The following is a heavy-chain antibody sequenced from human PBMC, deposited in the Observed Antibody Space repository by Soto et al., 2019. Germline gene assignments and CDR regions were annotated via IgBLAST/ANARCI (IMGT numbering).Heavy chain of an antibody. V-gene: IGHV1-18*01. J-gene: IGHJ4*02. Sequence: ASVKVSCKASGYTFTSNGIRWVRQAPGQGLEWMGWISAYNGNTNYAQKVQGRVTMTTDTPTSTVYMELRSLRSDDTAVYYCARVGSAWNFDYWGQGTLVTVSS. CDR3: ARVGSAWNFDY. CDR1: GYTFTSNG. CDR2: ISAYNGNT. D-gene: IGHD6-19*01.